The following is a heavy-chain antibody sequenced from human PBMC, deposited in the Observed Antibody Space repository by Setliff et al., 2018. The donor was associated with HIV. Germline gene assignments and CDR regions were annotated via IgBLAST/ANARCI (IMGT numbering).Heavy chain of an antibody. CDR3: ARFRVERRLSNWFDP. D-gene: IGHD1-1*01. CDR2: IYYGGST. J-gene: IGHJ5*02. V-gene: IGHV4-59*01. Sequence: SETLSLTCAVSGGSFSGYYWSWIRQPPGKGLEWIGYIYYGGSTNYNPSLRSRLTISVDTSKNQFSLKLSSVTAADTAVYYCARFRVERRLSNWFDPWGQGTLVTVSS. CDR1: GGSFSGYY.